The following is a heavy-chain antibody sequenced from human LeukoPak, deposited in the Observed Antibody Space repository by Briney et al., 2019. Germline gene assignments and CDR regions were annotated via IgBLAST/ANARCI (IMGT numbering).Heavy chain of an antibody. V-gene: IGHV3-23*01. CDR3: ANSRWGRAVAGMLDV. D-gene: IGHD6-19*01. CDR1: GFTFSSYA. J-gene: IGHJ6*02. CDR2: MSGSGGSS. Sequence: GGSLRLACAAAGFTFSSYAMSWVRQAPGKGLEWVSDMSGSGGSSYYADSVKGRFTISRDNSKNTLYLQMNSLRAEDTAVYYCANSRWGRAVAGMLDVWGQGTTVTVSS.